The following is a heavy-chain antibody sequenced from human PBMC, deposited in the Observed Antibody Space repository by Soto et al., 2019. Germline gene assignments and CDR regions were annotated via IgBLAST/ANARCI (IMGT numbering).Heavy chain of an antibody. CDR3: ARNSGYDSYYYYGMDV. Sequence: GDSVKVSCKASGYTFTGHYMHWLRQAPGQGLEWMGWINPNSGGTNYAQKFQGWVTMTRDTSISTAYMELSRLRSDDTAVYYCARNSGYDSYYYYGMDVWGQGTTVTVSS. V-gene: IGHV1-2*04. CDR2: INPNSGGT. J-gene: IGHJ6*02. D-gene: IGHD5-12*01. CDR1: GYTFTGHY.